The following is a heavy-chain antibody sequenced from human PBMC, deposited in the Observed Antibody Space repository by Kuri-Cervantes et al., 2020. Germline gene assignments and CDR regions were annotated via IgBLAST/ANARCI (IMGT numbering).Heavy chain of an antibody. V-gene: IGHV3-33*01. CDR2: IWYDGSNK. Sequence: LSLTCAASGFTFSSYGMHWVRQAPGKGLEWVAVIWYDGSNKYYADSVKGRFTISRDNSKNTLYLQMNSLRAEDTAVYYCATSSRAEYYFDYWDQGTLVTVSS. CDR1: GFTFSSYG. CDR3: ATSSRAEYYFDY. J-gene: IGHJ4*02.